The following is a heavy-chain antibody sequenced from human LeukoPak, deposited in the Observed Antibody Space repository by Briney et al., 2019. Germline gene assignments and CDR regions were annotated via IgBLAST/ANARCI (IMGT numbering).Heavy chain of an antibody. J-gene: IGHJ6*02. CDR2: ISYSGST. CDR1: GGSVSNSPYY. Sequence: PSETLSLTCSVSGGSVSNSPYYWVWIRQPPGKGLERIGSISYSGSTYYNPSLRSRLTISVDTSKNQFSLELKSVTAADTAVYYCARSHGMGAWGPGTTVTVSS. V-gene: IGHV4-39*01. CDR3: ARSHGMGA.